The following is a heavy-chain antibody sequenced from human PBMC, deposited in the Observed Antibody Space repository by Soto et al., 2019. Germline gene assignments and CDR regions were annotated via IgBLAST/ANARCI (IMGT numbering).Heavy chain of an antibody. CDR3: AKDGQIYASGSGDYGMDV. Sequence: PGGSLRLSCAASGFPFSSYAMNCVRQAPGKGLEWVSTITGGGGRTSYADSVKGRFTISRDNSKNTLYLQMNSLRAEDTAIYYCAKDGQIYASGSGDYGMDVWGQGTTVTVSS. J-gene: IGHJ6*02. CDR1: GFPFSSYA. D-gene: IGHD3-10*01. V-gene: IGHV3-23*01. CDR2: ITGGGGRT.